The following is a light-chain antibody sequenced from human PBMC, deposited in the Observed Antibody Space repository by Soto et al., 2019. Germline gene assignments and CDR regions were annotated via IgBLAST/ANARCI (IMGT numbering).Light chain of an antibody. CDR2: DVS. CDR1: RSDVGAYNY. J-gene: IGLJ1*01. CDR3: CSYAGGYTHYV. V-gene: IGLV2-11*01. Sequence: QSVLKQPPSVSGSPGQSVTISCTGTRSDVGAYNYVSWYQQHPGKAPKLMICDVSQRPSGVPDRFSGSKSGNTASLTISGLQAEDEADYFCCSYAGGYTHYVFGTGXKVTVL.